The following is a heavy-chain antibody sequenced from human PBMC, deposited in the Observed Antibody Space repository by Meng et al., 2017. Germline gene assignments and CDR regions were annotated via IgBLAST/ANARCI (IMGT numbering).Heavy chain of an antibody. V-gene: IGHV3-48*03. CDR2: ISSSGSTI. CDR1: GFTFSSYE. D-gene: IGHD1-26*01. J-gene: IGHJ6*02. CDR3: AKRKVGATIYYYYYYGMDV. Sequence: GESLKISCAASGFTFSSYEMNWVRQAPGKGLEWVSYISSSGSTIYYADSVKGRFTISRDNAKNSLYLQMNSLRAEDTAVYYCAKRKVGATIYYYYYYGMDVWGQGTMVTVSS.